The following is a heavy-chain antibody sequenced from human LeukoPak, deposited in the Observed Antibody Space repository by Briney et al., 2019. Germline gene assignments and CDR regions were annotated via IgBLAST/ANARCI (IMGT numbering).Heavy chain of an antibody. D-gene: IGHD5-24*01. CDR3: ARARDGHVNNWFDP. CDR1: GGSINSYY. V-gene: IGHV4-59*01. J-gene: IGHJ5*02. Sequence: SETLSLTCTVSGGSINSYYWSWIRQPPGKGLEWIGYIYYSGSTNYNPSLKSRVTISVDTSKNQFSLKMSSVTAADTAVYYCARARDGHVNNWFDPWGQGTLVIVSS. CDR2: IYYSGST.